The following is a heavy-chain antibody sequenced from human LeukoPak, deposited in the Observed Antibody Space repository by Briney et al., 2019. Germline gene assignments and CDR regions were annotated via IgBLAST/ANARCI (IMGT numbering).Heavy chain of an antibody. Sequence: GASVKVSCKASGYTFTGYYMHWVRQAPGQGLEWMGWINLNSGGTNYAQKFQGRVTMTRDTSISTAYMELSRLRSDDTAVYYCAKDRSYDSSGYYPYWGQGTLVTVSS. CDR1: GYTFTGYY. J-gene: IGHJ4*02. CDR3: AKDRSYDSSGYYPY. CDR2: INLNSGGT. D-gene: IGHD3-22*01. V-gene: IGHV1-2*02.